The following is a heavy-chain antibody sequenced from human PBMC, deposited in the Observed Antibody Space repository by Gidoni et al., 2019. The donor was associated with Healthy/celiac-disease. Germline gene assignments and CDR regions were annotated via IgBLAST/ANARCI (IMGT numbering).Heavy chain of an antibody. CDR1: AFTFSDYY. V-gene: IGHV3-11*05. D-gene: IGHD3-22*01. CDR2: ISSSSSYT. J-gene: IGHJ6*02. CDR3: ARDYDSSGYYYYGMDV. Sequence: QVQLVESGGGLVKPGGSLRLSCSASAFTFSDYYMSWIRQAPGKGLEWVSYISSSSSYTNYADSVKGRFTISRDNAKNSLYLQMNSLRAEDTAVYYCARDYDSSGYYYYGMDVWGQGTTVTVSS.